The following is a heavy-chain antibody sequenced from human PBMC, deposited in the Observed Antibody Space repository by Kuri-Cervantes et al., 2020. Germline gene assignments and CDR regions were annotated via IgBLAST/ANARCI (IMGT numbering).Heavy chain of an antibody. CDR2: IYYSGST. Sequence: SETLSLTCTVSGGSISSYYWGWIRQPPGKGLEWIGSIYYSGSTYYNPSLKSRVTISVDTSKNQFSLKLSSVTAADTAVYYCARLVYYDSSGYFQARYYFDYWGQGTLVTVSS. CDR3: ARLVYYDSSGYFQARYYFDY. CDR1: GGSISSYY. D-gene: IGHD3-22*01. J-gene: IGHJ4*02. V-gene: IGHV4-39*01.